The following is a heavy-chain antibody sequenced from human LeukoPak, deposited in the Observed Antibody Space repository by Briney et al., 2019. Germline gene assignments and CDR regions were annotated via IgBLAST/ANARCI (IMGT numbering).Heavy chain of an antibody. Sequence: GGSLRLSCAASGFIFSNFAMTWVRQAPGKGLEWVSGISGSGGSTYYADSVKGRFTISRDNSKNTLYLQMSSLRAEDTAVYYCAKAKGSGLKYYFDYWGQGTLVTVSS. D-gene: IGHD6-19*01. CDR2: ISGSGGST. V-gene: IGHV3-23*01. CDR3: AKAKGSGLKYYFDY. J-gene: IGHJ4*02. CDR1: GFIFSNFA.